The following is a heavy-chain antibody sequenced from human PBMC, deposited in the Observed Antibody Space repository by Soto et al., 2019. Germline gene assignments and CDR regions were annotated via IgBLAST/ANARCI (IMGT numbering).Heavy chain of an antibody. D-gene: IGHD7-27*01. CDR3: ARVGVNWGDSDFYSYYMDV. CDR2: ISSSSSYI. CDR1: GFTFSSYS. Sequence: GGSLRLSCAASGFTFSSYSMNWVRQAPGKGLEWVSSISSSSSYIYYADSVKGRFTISRDNAKNSLYLQMNSLRAEDTAVYSCARVGVNWGDSDFYSYYMDVWGKWTTVPV. V-gene: IGHV3-21*01. J-gene: IGHJ6*03.